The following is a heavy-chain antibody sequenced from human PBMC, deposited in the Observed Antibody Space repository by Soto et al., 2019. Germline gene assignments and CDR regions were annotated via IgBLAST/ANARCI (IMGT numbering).Heavy chain of an antibody. CDR1: GGSISASSYY. Sequence: SETLSLTCTVSGGSISASSYYWGWIRQPPGKGLEWIGYIYYSGSTYYNPSLKSRVTISVDTSKNQFSLKLSSVTAADTAVYYCARRSDCGGDCYSSFDPWGQGTLVTVSS. CDR3: ARRSDCGGDCYSSFDP. CDR2: IYYSGST. V-gene: IGHV4-31*03. D-gene: IGHD2-21*02. J-gene: IGHJ5*02.